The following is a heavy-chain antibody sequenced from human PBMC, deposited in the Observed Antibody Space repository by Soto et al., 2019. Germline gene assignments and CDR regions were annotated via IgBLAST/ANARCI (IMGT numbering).Heavy chain of an antibody. CDR1: GFTFSSYS. CDR2: ISSSSSYR. D-gene: IGHD3-22*01. V-gene: IGHV3-21*01. CDR3: ARGYHYYDSSGYDKWDAFDI. J-gene: IGHJ3*02. Sequence: ESGGGLVKPGGSLRLSCAASGFTFSSYSMSWVRQAPGKGLEWVSSISSSSSYRDYADSVKGRFTISRDNAKNSLYLQMNSLRAEDTAVYYCARGYHYYDSSGYDKWDAFDIWDQGTMVTVSS.